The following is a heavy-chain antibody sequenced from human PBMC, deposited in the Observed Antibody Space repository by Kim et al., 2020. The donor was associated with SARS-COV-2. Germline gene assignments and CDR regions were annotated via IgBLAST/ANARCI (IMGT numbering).Heavy chain of an antibody. Sequence: SVKVSCKASGGTFSSYAISWVRQAPGQGLEWMGGIIPIFGTANYAQKFQGRVTITADESTSTAYMELSSLRSEDTAVYYCARDRVTYGSGSYYNVDGMDVWGQGTTVTVSS. J-gene: IGHJ6*02. V-gene: IGHV1-69*13. CDR1: GGTFSSYA. CDR3: ARDRVTYGSGSYYNVDGMDV. D-gene: IGHD3-10*01. CDR2: IIPIFGTA.